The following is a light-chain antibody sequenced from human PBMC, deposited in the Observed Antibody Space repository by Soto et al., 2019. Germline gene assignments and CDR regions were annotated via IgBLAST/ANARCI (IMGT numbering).Light chain of an antibody. CDR1: RSNIGNNA. Sequence: QPVLTQPPSASGTPGQRVTISCSGSRSNIGNNAVSWYQQFPGTAPKLLIYNNNQRPSGVPDRFSGSKSGTSASLAISGRQSEDESDYSCARWDDSLNARGVFGGGTQLTVL. CDR2: NNN. CDR3: ARWDDSLNARGV. J-gene: IGLJ3*02. V-gene: IGLV1-44*01.